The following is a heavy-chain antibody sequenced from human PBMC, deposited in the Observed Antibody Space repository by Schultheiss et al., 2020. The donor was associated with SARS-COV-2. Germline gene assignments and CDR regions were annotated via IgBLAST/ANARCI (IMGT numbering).Heavy chain of an antibody. CDR1: GESFSGYY. D-gene: IGHD6-13*01. V-gene: IGHV4-34*01. CDR3: ARDRSIAAAGPNYYYYMDV. Sequence: SETLSLTCAVYGESFSGYYWSWIRQPPGKGLEWIGEINHSGSTNYNPSLKSRVTISVDTSKNQFSLKLSSVTAADTAVYYCARDRSIAAAGPNYYYYMDVWGKGTTVTVSS. J-gene: IGHJ6*03. CDR2: INHSGST.